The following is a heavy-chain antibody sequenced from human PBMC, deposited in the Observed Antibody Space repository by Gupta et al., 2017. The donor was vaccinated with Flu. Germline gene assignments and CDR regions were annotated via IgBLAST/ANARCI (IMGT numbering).Heavy chain of an antibody. Sequence: QVQLVESGGGVVQPGRSLRLSCAASGFTFSSYGMHWVRQAPGKGLEWVAVIWYDGSNKYYADSVKGRFTISRDNSKNTLYLQMNSLRAEDTAVYYCARDTGGIVGDRRRGIDYWGQGTLVTVSS. D-gene: IGHD1-26*01. CDR2: IWYDGSNK. V-gene: IGHV3-33*01. J-gene: IGHJ4*02. CDR1: GFTFSSYG. CDR3: ARDTGGIVGDRRRGIDY.